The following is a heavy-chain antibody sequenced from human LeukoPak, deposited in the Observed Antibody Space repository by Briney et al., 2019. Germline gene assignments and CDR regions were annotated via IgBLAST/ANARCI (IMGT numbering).Heavy chain of an antibody. CDR1: GYTFTSYG. CDR3: ARSLGDSSGYYLTGYYYYYMDV. V-gene: IGHV1-18*01. Sequence: AAKVSCNASGYTFTSYGMSGVRHPPGEGLEWLGCTSPNNGNTNYAQKLQSSVTMTTDKSTSTAYMELRSLRSDDTAVYYCARSLGDSSGYYLTGYYYYYMDVWGKGTTVTVS. J-gene: IGHJ6*03. CDR2: TSPNNGNT. D-gene: IGHD3-22*01.